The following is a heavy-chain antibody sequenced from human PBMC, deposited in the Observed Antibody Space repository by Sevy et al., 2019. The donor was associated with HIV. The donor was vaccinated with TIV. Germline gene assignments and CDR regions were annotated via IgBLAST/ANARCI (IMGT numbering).Heavy chain of an antibody. Sequence: GGSLRLSCAASGFTFNSYWMSWVRQAPGKGLEWVANIKQDGSEKYYVDSVKGRFTISRGNSQNSLFLQMNTLRAEDTAVYYCASEGSPYDTYYYYYGMDVWGQGTTVTVSS. D-gene: IGHD5-12*01. CDR3: ASEGSPYDTYYYYYGMDV. J-gene: IGHJ6*02. V-gene: IGHV3-7*01. CDR1: GFTFNSYW. CDR2: IKQDGSEK.